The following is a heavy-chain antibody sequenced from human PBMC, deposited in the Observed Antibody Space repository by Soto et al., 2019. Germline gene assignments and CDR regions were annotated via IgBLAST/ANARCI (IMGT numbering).Heavy chain of an antibody. CDR2: IYYSGST. D-gene: IGHD3-10*01. J-gene: IGHJ4*02. V-gene: IGHV4-31*03. CDR3: ARVEGSGSYYYFDY. CDR1: GGSISSGGYY. Sequence: SETLSLTCTVSGGSISSGGYYWSWIRQHPGKGLEWIGYIYYSGSTYYNPSLKSRVTISVDTSKNQFSLKLSSVTAADTAVYYCARVEGSGSYYYFDYWGQGTLVTVSS.